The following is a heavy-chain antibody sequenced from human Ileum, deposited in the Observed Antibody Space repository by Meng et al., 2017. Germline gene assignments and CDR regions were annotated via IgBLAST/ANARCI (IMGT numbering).Heavy chain of an antibody. D-gene: IGHD6-25*01. CDR3: ARTAGVEGSFLDY. V-gene: IGHV1-46*01. CDR2: INPSGGST. Sequence: QVQLVQSGAELKKPGASVKVSCQASGYKFTDYYIHWVRQAPGQGLEWMGIINPSGGSTSYAGKFEGRVIMTTDTSTSTVYLEVSSLRSEDTAVFFCARTAGVEGSFLDYWGQGTLVTVSS. CDR1: GYKFTDYY. J-gene: IGHJ4*02.